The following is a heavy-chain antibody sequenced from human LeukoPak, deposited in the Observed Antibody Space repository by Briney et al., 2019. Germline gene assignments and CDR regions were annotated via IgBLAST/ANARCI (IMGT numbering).Heavy chain of an antibody. CDR2: ISYDGSNK. Sequence: GGSLRLSCAASGFTFSSYGMHWVRQAPGKGLEWVAVISYDGSNKYYADPVKGRFTISRDNSKNTLYLQMNSLRAEDTAVYYCAKDPREYQRGIKYYFDHWSQGTLVTVSS. CDR1: GFTFSSYG. D-gene: IGHD2-2*01. J-gene: IGHJ4*02. V-gene: IGHV3-30*18. CDR3: AKDPREYQRGIKYYFDH.